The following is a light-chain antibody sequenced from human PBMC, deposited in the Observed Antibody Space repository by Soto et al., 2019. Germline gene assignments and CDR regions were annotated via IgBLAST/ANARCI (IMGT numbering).Light chain of an antibody. CDR2: EAS. V-gene: IGKV1-5*03. CDR3: QQYSSYSPYT. J-gene: IGKJ2*01. CDR1: QTVYTW. Sequence: DIQMTQSPSTLSASIGDRVTITCRASQTVYTWLAWYQQKPGTAPKLLIYEASTLLSGVPSRFSGSGSGTEFTLVISRLQPDDLATYYCQQYSSYSPYTFGQGTKVEI.